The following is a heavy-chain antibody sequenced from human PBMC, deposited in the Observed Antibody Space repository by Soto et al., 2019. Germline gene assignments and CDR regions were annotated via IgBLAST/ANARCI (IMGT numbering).Heavy chain of an antibody. V-gene: IGHV4-34*01. CDR1: GLSFSGYY. J-gene: IGHJ4*02. CDR2: INHSGST. Sequence: PSETLSLTCAVYGLSFSGYYWSWIRQPPGKGLEWIGEINHSGSTNYNPSLKSRVTISVDTSKNQFSLKLSSVTAADTAVYYCARGSTYYDFWSGYYPAFDYWGQGTLVTVSS. CDR3: ARGSTYYDFWSGYYPAFDY. D-gene: IGHD3-3*01.